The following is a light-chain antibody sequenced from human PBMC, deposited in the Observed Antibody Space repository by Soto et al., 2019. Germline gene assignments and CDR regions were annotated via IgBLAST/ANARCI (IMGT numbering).Light chain of an antibody. Sequence: EIVMTTSPATLSVSPGERASLSCRASQSVSSNFAWYQQKPGQAPRLLIYGASTRATGIPARGSGSGSGTEFTLTVSGLESEDFAVYYCHHHMTFGQGTKVDIK. CDR3: HHHMT. CDR2: GAS. CDR1: QSVSSN. J-gene: IGKJ1*01. V-gene: IGKV3-15*01.